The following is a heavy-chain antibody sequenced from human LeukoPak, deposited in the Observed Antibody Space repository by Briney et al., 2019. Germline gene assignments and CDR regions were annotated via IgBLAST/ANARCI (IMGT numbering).Heavy chain of an antibody. CDR3: ATDSSGWHEDY. D-gene: IGHD6-19*01. Sequence: SETLSLTCTVSGYSISSGYYWGWIRQPPGKGLEWIGGIYHSGSTYYNPSLKSRVTISVDTSKNQFSLRLSSVTAADTAVYYCATDSSGWHEDYWGQGTLVTVSS. CDR2: IYHSGST. CDR1: GYSISSGYY. V-gene: IGHV4-38-2*02. J-gene: IGHJ4*02.